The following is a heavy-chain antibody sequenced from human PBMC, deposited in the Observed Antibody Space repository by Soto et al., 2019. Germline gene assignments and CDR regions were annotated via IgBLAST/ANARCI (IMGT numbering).Heavy chain of an antibody. V-gene: IGHV3-48*02. J-gene: IGHJ4*02. CDR1: GFTFSAYS. CDR2: ISGDRAYI. Sequence: GGSLRLSCVASGFTFSAYSMNWVRQAPGKGLEWLSYISGDRAYIYYADSVRGRFTISRDNAENSLYLQMDNLRDEDTALYYCARQVYTVVTPMAFWGQGTLVTVSS. CDR3: ARQVYTVVTPMAF. D-gene: IGHD2-21*02.